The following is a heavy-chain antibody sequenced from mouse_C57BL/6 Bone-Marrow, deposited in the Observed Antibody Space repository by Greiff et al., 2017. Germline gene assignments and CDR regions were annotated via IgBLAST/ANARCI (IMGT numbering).Heavy chain of an antibody. V-gene: IGHV1-61*01. CDR2: IYPSDSET. Sequence: VQLQQPGAELVRPGSSVKLSCKASGYTFTSYWMDWVKQRPGQGLEWIGNIYPSDSETHYNQKFKDKATLTVDKSSSTAYMQLSSLTSEDSAVYYCARSYDGYSPAWFAYWGQGTLVTVSA. CDR1: GYTFTSYW. CDR3: ARSYDGYSPAWFAY. J-gene: IGHJ3*01. D-gene: IGHD2-3*01.